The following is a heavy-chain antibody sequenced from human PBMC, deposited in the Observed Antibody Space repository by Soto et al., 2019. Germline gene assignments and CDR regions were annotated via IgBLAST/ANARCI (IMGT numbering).Heavy chain of an antibody. D-gene: IGHD6-13*01. J-gene: IGHJ4*02. CDR1: GINFLTYA. CDR3: TKLGPSIWSMDCFDH. V-gene: IGHV3-23*01. Sequence: DVQLLESGGGLVQPGGSLRFSCAATGINFLTYAMAWVRQAPGKGLEWVSVISSRGITYYADSVNGRFTISSDISNSTLFLQMNSLRVEDTAVYYCTKLGPSIWSMDCFDHWGRGTRVTVSS. CDR2: ISSRGIT.